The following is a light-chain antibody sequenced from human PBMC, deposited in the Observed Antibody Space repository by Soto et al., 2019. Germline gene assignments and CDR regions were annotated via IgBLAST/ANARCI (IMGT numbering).Light chain of an antibody. V-gene: IGKV1-39*01. CDR1: QSISSY. Sequence: DIQITQSPSSLSASVGDRVTVTCRSSQSISSYLSWYQQKPGKAPKLLINVASTLQSGVPSRFSGSGSGTDFTLAISSLQPEDFATYYCQQSSSTPQTFGGGTKVDIK. CDR2: VAS. J-gene: IGKJ4*01. CDR3: QQSSSTPQT.